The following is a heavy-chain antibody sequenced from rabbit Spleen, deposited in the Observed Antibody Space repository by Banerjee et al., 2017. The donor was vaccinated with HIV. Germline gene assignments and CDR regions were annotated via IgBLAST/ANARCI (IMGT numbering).Heavy chain of an antibody. CDR1: GFSFGDRDV. V-gene: IGHV1S45*01. J-gene: IGHJ4*01. D-gene: IGHD1-1*01. Sequence: QEQLVESGGGLVQPTGSLTLTCKASGFSFGDRDVMCWVRQAPGKGLEWIACINVVTGKAVYASWAKGRYTFSRTSSTTVTLEMTSLTAADTATYFCARDLPGVIGWNFSLWAPGTLVTVS. CDR2: INVVTGKA. CDR3: ARDLPGVIGWNFSL.